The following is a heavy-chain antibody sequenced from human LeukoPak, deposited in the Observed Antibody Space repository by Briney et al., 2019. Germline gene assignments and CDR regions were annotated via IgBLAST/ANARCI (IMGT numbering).Heavy chain of an antibody. D-gene: IGHD6-19*01. Sequence: QPGGSLRLSCSASGFTFSTYAMHWVRQAPGKGLEHVSTINTNGDDTYYADSVKGRFTISRDNSKNSLYLQMNSLRTEDTALYYCAKGIVMRIAVAGPGYWGQGTLVTVSS. J-gene: IGHJ4*02. V-gene: IGHV3-64*04. CDR2: INTNGDDT. CDR1: GFTFSTYA. CDR3: AKGIVMRIAVAGPGY.